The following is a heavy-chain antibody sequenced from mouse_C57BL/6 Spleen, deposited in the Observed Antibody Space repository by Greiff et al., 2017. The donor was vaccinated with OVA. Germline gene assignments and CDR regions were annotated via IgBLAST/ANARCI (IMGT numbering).Heavy chain of an antibody. CDR3: ARKIYYYGSSPFYYAMDY. CDR2: INPSTGGT. J-gene: IGHJ4*01. D-gene: IGHD1-1*01. CDR1: GYSFTGYY. Sequence: EVQLQQSGPELVKPGASVKISCKASGYSFTGYYMNWVKQSPEKSLEWIGEINPSTGGTTYNQNFKAKATLTVDKSSSTAYMQLKSLTSEYSAVYYCARKIYYYGSSPFYYAMDYWGQGTSVTVSS. V-gene: IGHV1-42*01.